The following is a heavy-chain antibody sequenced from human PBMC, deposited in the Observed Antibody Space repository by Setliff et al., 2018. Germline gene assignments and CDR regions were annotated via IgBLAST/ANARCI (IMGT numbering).Heavy chain of an antibody. Sequence: KASETLSLTCTVSGASIRTNTYYWAWIRQPPGKGLEWIGSVHYSGSTYYNPSLKSRVTISVDTSRNQFSLKLSSVTAADTAVYYCARGKIRITMIVVPTGGAFDIWGQGTMVTVSS. CDR2: VHYSGST. CDR1: GASIRTNTYY. J-gene: IGHJ3*02. CDR3: ARGKIRITMIVVPTGGAFDI. D-gene: IGHD3-22*01. V-gene: IGHV4-39*07.